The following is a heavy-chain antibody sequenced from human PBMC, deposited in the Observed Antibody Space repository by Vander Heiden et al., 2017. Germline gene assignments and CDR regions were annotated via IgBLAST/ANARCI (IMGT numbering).Heavy chain of an antibody. Sequence: QVQLHEPGPGLVKPSDTLSLTCTASGGPLRSYYCSRIQPPAGKGLEWIGRIYTSWSTNYNPSIKSRVTMSVDTSKNQFSLKLSSVTAAETAVYYCARSSYYYDSSGYYLYFDYWGQGTLVTVSS. J-gene: IGHJ4*02. CDR2: IYTSWST. CDR1: GGPLRSYY. D-gene: IGHD3-22*01. CDR3: ARSSYYYDSSGYYLYFDY. V-gene: IGHV4-4*07.